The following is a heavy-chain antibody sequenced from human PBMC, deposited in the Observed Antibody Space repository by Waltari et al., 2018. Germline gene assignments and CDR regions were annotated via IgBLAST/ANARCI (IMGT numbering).Heavy chain of an antibody. CDR3: ASPYNWNYGALGY. D-gene: IGHD1-7*01. V-gene: IGHV4-59*11. J-gene: IGHJ4*02. CDR1: GGSISSHY. CDR2: IDYSGST. Sequence: QVQLQESGPGLVKPSETLSLTCTVSGGSISSHYWRWIRQPPGKGLEWIGYIDYSGSTNYNPSLKSRVTISVDTSKNQFSLKLSSVTAADTAVYYCASPYNWNYGALGYWGQGTLVTVSS.